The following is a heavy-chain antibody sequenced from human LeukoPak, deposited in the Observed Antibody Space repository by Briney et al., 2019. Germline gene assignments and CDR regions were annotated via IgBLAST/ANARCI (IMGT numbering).Heavy chain of an antibody. Sequence: GGSLRLSCAASGMTFSNYAMSCVRQAPGKGLEWVSAISGSGGTMYYVDSVRGRFTISRDNSKNTLYLQMTSLRAEDTAVYYCAKAWGYCSNGVCGPFDPWGQGTLVTVSS. CDR2: ISGSGGTM. CDR3: AKAWGYCSNGVCGPFDP. J-gene: IGHJ5*02. D-gene: IGHD2-8*01. V-gene: IGHV3-23*01. CDR1: GMTFSNYA.